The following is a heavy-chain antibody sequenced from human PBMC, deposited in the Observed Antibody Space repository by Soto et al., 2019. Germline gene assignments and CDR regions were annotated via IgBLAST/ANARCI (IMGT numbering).Heavy chain of an antibody. CDR3: ARSRYCSSTSCYTPDYYGMDV. D-gene: IGHD2-2*02. Sequence: RGESLKISCQGSGFGLTTYWIGWVRQMPGKGLEWMGLVYPGDSDTRYSPSFQGQVTISADKSISTAYLQWSSLKASDTAMYYCARSRYCSSTSCYTPDYYGMDVWGQGTTVTVSS. CDR2: VYPGDSDT. J-gene: IGHJ6*02. V-gene: IGHV5-51*01. CDR1: GFGLTTYW.